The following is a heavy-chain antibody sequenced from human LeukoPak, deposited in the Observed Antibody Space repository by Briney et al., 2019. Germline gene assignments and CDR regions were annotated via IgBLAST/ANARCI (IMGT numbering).Heavy chain of an antibody. V-gene: IGHV3-53*01. Sequence: GGSLRLSCAVSGFTVSSNYMSWVRQAPGKGLEWVSVIYSGGSTYYADSVKGRFTISRDNSKNTLYLQMNSLRAEDTAVYYCARVVQGYHALDYWGQGTLVTVSS. CDR1: GFTVSSNY. D-gene: IGHD3-10*01. CDR3: ARVVQGYHALDY. J-gene: IGHJ4*02. CDR2: IYSGGST.